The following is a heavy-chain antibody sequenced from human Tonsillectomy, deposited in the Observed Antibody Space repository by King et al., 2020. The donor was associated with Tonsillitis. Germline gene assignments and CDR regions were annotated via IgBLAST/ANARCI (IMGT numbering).Heavy chain of an antibody. CDR2: IHYSGST. D-gene: IGHD1-26*01. CDR1: GGSISSGSYY. Sequence: QVQLQESGPGLVKPSETLSLTCTVSGGSISSGSYYWGWIRQPPGQGLEWIGSIHYSGSTYYNPSLRSRVTISVDTSKNQFSLKLNSVTAADTAVYFCARTSGSYVYWGQGTLVTVSS. CDR3: ARTSGSYVY. V-gene: IGHV4-39*01. J-gene: IGHJ4*02.